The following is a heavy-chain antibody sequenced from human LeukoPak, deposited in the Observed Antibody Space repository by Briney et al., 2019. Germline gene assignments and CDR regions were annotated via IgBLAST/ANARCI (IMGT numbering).Heavy chain of an antibody. Sequence: SETLSLTCAVYGGPFSGYYWSWIRQPPGKGLEWMGEINHSGSTNYNPSLKSRVTISVDTSKNQFSLKLSSVTAADTAVYYCARGRVDILTGRDYYYYGMDVWGKGTTVTVSS. J-gene: IGHJ6*04. CDR2: INHSGST. D-gene: IGHD3-9*01. CDR1: GGPFSGYY. CDR3: ARGRVDILTGRDYYYYGMDV. V-gene: IGHV4-34*01.